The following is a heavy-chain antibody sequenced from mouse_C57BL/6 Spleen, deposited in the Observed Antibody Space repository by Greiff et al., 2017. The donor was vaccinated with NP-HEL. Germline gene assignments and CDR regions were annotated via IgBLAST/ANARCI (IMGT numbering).Heavy chain of an antibody. CDR3: ARRVTTVVDY. D-gene: IGHD1-1*01. J-gene: IGHJ2*01. CDR1: GYAFSSSW. V-gene: IGHV1-82*01. Sequence: QVQLQQSGPELVKPGASVTISCKASGYAFSSSWMSWVKQRPGKGLEWIGRIYPGDGDTNYNGKFKGKATLTADKSSSKAYMQLSSQSSEDSAVYFCARRVTTVVDYWGQGTTLTVAS. CDR2: IYPGDGDT.